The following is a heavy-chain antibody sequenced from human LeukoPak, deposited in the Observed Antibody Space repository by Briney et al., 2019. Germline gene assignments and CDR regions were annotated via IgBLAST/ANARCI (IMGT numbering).Heavy chain of an antibody. J-gene: IGHJ6*02. CDR2: ISSSGSTI. V-gene: IGHV3-48*03. D-gene: IGHD1-26*01. Sequence: GGSLRLSCAASGFTFSSYEMNRVRQAPGKGLEWVSYISSSGSTIYYADSVKGRFTISRDNAKNSLYLQMNSLRAEDTAVYYCARDGSVVYYYYGMDVWGQGTTVTVSS. CDR3: ARDGSVVYYYYGMDV. CDR1: GFTFSSYE.